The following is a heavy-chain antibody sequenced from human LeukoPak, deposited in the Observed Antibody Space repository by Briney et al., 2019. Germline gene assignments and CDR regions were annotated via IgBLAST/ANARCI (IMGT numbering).Heavy chain of an antibody. CDR1: GFTFSTYA. CDR2: ISYDGSSR. Sequence: GGSLRLSCAASGFTFSTYAMHWVRQAPGKGLDWVADISYDGSSRSYADSVRGRFIISRDSSKSTLYVEMNSLRAEDTAVYYCARLVGWNYDYWGQGTLVTVSS. CDR3: ARLVGWNYDY. V-gene: IGHV3-30-3*01. D-gene: IGHD1-1*01. J-gene: IGHJ4*02.